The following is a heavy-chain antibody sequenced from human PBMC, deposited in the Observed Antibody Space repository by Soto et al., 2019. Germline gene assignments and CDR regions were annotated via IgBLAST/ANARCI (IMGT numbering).Heavy chain of an antibody. V-gene: IGHV1-69*13. CDR2: IIPIFGTA. CDR3: ASPETPYYDYVWGSYRPHYGMDV. CDR1: GGTFSSYA. J-gene: IGHJ6*02. Sequence: SVKVSCKASGGTFSSYAISWVRQAPGQGLEWMGGIIPIFGTANYAQKFQGRVTITADESTSTAYMELSSLGSEDTAVYYCASPETPYYDYVWGSYRPHYGMDVWGQGTTVTVSS. D-gene: IGHD3-16*02.